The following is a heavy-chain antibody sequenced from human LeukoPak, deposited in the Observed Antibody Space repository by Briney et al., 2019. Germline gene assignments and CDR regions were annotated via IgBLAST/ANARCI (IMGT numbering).Heavy chain of an antibody. V-gene: IGHV1-2*02. J-gene: IGHJ4*02. D-gene: IGHD3-16*01. CDR2: INPNSGGT. CDR1: GYTFTAYY. Sequence: ASVKVSCKASGYTFTAYYLHWMRQAPGQGLEWMGWINPNSGGTNYAQKFQGRVTMTRDTSISTAYMELSRLRSDDTAVYYCARSSTALGPFNFDYWGQGTLVTVSS. CDR3: ARSSTALGPFNFDY.